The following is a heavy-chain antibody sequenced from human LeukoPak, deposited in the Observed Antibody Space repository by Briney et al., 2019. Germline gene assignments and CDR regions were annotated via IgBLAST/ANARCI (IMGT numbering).Heavy chain of an antibody. CDR2: ISYDGSNK. CDR1: GFTCSSYG. J-gene: IGHJ3*02. D-gene: IGHD3-10*01. V-gene: IGHV3-30*18. CDR3: AKTTMVRGVVDAFDI. Sequence: PGGSLRLSCAASGFTCSSYGMHWVRQAPGKELEWVAVISYDGSNKYYADSVKGRFTISRDNSKNTLYLQMNSLRAEDTAVYYCAKTTMVRGVVDAFDIWGQGTMVTVSS.